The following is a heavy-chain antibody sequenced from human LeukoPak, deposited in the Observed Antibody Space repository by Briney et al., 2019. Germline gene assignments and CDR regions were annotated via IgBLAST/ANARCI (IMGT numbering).Heavy chain of an antibody. CDR3: ARGGRSLQLVPYP. D-gene: IGHD6-6*01. V-gene: IGHV4-34*01. CDR2: INHSGST. Sequence: SETLSLTCAVYGGSFSGYYWSWIRQPPGKGLEWIGEINHSGSTNYNPSLKSRVTISVDTSKNQFSLKLSSVTAADTAVYYCARGGRSLQLVPYPWGQGTLVTVPS. J-gene: IGHJ5*02. CDR1: GGSFSGYY.